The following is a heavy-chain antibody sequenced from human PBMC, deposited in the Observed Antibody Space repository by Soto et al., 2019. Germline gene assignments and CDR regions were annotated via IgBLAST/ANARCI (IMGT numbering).Heavy chain of an antibody. V-gene: IGHV1-46*01. CDR1: GYTFTSYY. CDR2: INPSGGST. CDR3: ARSVGQWLVHPYFDY. Sequence: QVQLVQSGAEVKKPGASVKVSCKASGYTFTSYYMHWVRQAPGQGLEWMGIINPSGGSTSYAQKFRGRVTMTRDTSTSTVYMELSSLRSEDTAVYYCARSVGQWLVHPYFDYWGQGTLVTVSS. D-gene: IGHD6-19*01. J-gene: IGHJ4*02.